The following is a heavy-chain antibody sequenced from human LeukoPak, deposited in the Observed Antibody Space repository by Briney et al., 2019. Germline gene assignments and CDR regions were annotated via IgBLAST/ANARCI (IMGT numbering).Heavy chain of an antibody. CDR2: TNPYNGNA. V-gene: IGHV1-18*01. CDR3: VRDVYSNGWYEDS. Sequence: ASVKVSCKASGYTFSSYGISWVRQAPEQGLEWLGWTNPYNGNANYAQKLQGRVSMTTDTSTSTAYMELRSLRSDDTAAYYCVRDVYSNGWYEDSWGQGTLVTVSS. D-gene: IGHD6-19*01. J-gene: IGHJ4*02. CDR1: GYTFSSYG.